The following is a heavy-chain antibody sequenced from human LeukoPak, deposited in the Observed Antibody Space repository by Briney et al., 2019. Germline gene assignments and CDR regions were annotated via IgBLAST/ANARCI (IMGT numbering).Heavy chain of an antibody. D-gene: IGHD6-13*01. CDR1: GFTFNNYA. Sequence: GGSLRLSCAASGFTFNNYAMSWVRQAPGKGLEWVSAISGSGDSTYYGDSVKGRFTISRDNSKNALYLQMNSLRAEDTAVYYCAKTRPLDSSSWSHGDYWGQGTLVTVSS. CDR3: AKTRPLDSSSWSHGDY. J-gene: IGHJ4*02. V-gene: IGHV3-23*01. CDR2: ISGSGDST.